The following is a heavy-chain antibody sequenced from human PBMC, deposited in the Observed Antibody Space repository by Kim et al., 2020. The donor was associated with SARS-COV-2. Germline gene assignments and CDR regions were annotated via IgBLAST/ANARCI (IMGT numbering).Heavy chain of an antibody. J-gene: IGHJ4*02. Sequence: SQTLSLTCTVSGGFISISTYYWGWVRQSPGKGLEWIGNIYYGGSTYYNPSLKSRLTISVDTSKNQFSLNLNSVTAADTAVYFCARSGNGSGWYDLGYWGQ. CDR1: GGFISISTYY. D-gene: IGHD6-19*01. V-gene: IGHV4-39*01. CDR3: ARSGNGSGWYDLGY. CDR2: IYYGGST.